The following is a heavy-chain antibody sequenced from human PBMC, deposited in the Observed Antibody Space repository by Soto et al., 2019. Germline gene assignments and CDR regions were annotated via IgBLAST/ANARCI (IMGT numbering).Heavy chain of an antibody. Sequence: PGGSLRLSCAASGFTFSSYGMHWVRQAPGKGLEWVAVISYDGSNKYYADSVKGRFTISRDNSKNTLYLQMNSLRAEDTAVYYCAKPHHKRGYSGYDFDYWGQGTLVTVSS. CDR3: AKPHHKRGYSGYDFDY. CDR1: GFTFSSYG. V-gene: IGHV3-30*18. CDR2: ISYDGSNK. D-gene: IGHD5-12*01. J-gene: IGHJ4*02.